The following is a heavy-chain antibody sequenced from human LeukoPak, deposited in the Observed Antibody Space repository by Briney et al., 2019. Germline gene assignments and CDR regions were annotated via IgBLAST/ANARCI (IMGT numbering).Heavy chain of an antibody. V-gene: IGHV1-8*01. D-gene: IGHD6-19*01. J-gene: IGHJ4*02. CDR3: ARTKASGWYIDY. Sequence: GASVKVSCKASGYTFTSYDINWVRQATGQGLEWMGWMNPNSGNTGYAQKFQGRVAMTRNISISTAYMELSSLRSEDTAVYYCARTKASGWYIDYWGQGTLVTVSS. CDR2: MNPNSGNT. CDR1: GYTFTSYD.